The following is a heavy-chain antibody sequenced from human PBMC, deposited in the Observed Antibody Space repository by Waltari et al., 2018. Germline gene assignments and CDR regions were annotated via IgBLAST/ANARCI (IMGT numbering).Heavy chain of an antibody. CDR2: IIPILGVA. J-gene: IGHJ6*03. D-gene: IGHD6-6*01. CDR1: GGTFSSYA. V-gene: IGHV1-69*10. CDR3: ARGMGRPTFHYYYMDV. Sequence: QVHLVQSGAELKKPGSSVKVSCKASGGTFSSYAISWVRPAPGQGLEWMGGIIPILGVANYAQRFQGRVTITADTSTNTAYMELSSLKSEDTAVYYCARGMGRPTFHYYYMDVWGKGTTVTVSS.